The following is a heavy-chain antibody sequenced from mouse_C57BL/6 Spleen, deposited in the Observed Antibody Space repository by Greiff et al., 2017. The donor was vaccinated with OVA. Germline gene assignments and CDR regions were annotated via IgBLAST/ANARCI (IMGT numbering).Heavy chain of an antibody. D-gene: IGHD2-5*01. J-gene: IGHJ4*01. V-gene: IGHV1-59*01. CDR3: ARPYYSNLYYYAMDY. Sequence: QVQLQQPGAELVRPGTSVKLSCTASGYTFTSYWMHWVQQRPGQGLEWIGVIDPSDSYTNYNQKFKGKATLTVDTSSSTAYMQRSSLTSEDSAVYYCARPYYSNLYYYAMDYWGQGTSVTVSS. CDR1: GYTFTSYW. CDR2: IDPSDSYT.